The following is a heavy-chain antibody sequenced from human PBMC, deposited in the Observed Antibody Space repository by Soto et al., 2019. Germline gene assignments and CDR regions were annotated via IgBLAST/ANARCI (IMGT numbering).Heavy chain of an antibody. CDR2: IIPIFGTA. CDR3: AKGRSYYYYYGVDV. V-gene: IGHV1-69*05. CDR1: GGTFSSYA. Sequence: ASVKVSCKASGGTFSSYAISWVRQAPGQGLEWMGGIIPIFGTANYADSVKGRFTISRDNSKSTLYLQMNSLRAEDTALYYCAKGRSYYYYYGVDVWGQGTTVTVSS. J-gene: IGHJ6*02.